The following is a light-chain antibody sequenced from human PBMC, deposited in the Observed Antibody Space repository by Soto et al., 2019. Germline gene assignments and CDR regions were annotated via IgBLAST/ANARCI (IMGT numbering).Light chain of an antibody. Sequence: EILLTQSPGTLSLSPGERATLSCRASQSLNRRYLAWYQQKPGQAPRLLIYDASRRATDIPDRFSGSGSGTDFTLTIARLEPGDFAVYYCQQYGNSPQTFGQGTKVDIK. V-gene: IGKV3-20*01. CDR2: DAS. CDR3: QQYGNSPQT. J-gene: IGKJ1*01. CDR1: QSLNRRY.